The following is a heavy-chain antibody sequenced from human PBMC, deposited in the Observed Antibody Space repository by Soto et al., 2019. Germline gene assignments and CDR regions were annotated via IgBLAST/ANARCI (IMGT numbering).Heavy chain of an antibody. CDR2: VGTNNDNT. D-gene: IGHD3-22*01. CDR3: ARELNTDSSAYYSFAY. V-gene: IGHV1-18*01. CDR1: GYTFTAYG. J-gene: IGHJ4*02. Sequence: QVQMVQSGPEVEMPGASVKVSCKTSGYTFTAYGLAWLRQAPGQRPEWMGWVGTNNDNTNYAEKFQGRVTMTTDTSTATTYMELRSLRSDDTAVYYCARELNTDSSAYYSFAYWGQGTLVTVSS.